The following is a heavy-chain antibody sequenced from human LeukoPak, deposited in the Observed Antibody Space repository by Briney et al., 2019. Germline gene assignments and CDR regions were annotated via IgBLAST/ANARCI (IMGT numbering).Heavy chain of an antibody. J-gene: IGHJ4*02. D-gene: IGHD6-19*01. Sequence: PGGSLRLSCAASGFTFSSYSMNWVRQAPGKGLEWVSSISSSSSYIYYADSVKGRFTISRDNAKNSLYLQMNSLRAEDTAVYYCAREVYSSHYYFDYWGQGTLVTVSS. V-gene: IGHV3-21*01. CDR3: AREVYSSHYYFDY. CDR2: ISSSSSYI. CDR1: GFTFSSYS.